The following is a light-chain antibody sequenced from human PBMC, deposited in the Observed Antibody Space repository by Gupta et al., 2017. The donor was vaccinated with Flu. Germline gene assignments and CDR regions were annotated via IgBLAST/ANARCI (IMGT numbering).Light chain of an antibody. CDR1: QSVSSN. J-gene: IGKJ1*01. CDR2: RAS. V-gene: IGKV3-15*01. Sequence: EIVMTQSPATLSVSPGERATLSCRASQSVSSNLAWYQQKPGQAPRLIIHRASTRAPGTPDRFSWSGSETEFTRTNSSRQSEDSAVYYCQQYNSLRTFGQGTKVEIK. CDR3: QQYNSLRT.